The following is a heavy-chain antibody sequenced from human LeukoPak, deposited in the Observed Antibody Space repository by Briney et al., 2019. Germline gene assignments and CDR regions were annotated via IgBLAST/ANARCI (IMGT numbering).Heavy chain of an antibody. CDR1: GYTFTSYG. D-gene: IGHD4-17*01. CDR3: ARTHGYGDRYNWFDP. Sequence: ASVKVSCKASGYTFTSYGISWVRQAPGQGLEWMGWISAYNGNTNYAQELQGRVTMTTDTSTSTAYMELRSLRSDDTAVYYCARTHGYGDRYNWFDPWGQGTLVTVSS. V-gene: IGHV1-18*01. J-gene: IGHJ5*02. CDR2: ISAYNGNT.